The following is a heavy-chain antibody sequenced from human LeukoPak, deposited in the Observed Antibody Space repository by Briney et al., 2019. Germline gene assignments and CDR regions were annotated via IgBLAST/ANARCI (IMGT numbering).Heavy chain of an antibody. V-gene: IGHV1-8*01. D-gene: IGHD3-10*01. CDR2: MNPNSGNT. Sequence: GASVKVSCKASGYTFTSYDINWVRQATGQGLEWMGWMNPNSGNTGYAQKFQGRVTMTRNTSISTAYMELSSLRSEDTAVYYCARGRAGGFGELLYRVDSWGGYYYYYYMDVWGKGTTVTISS. CDR1: GYTFTSYD. CDR3: ARGRAGGFGELLYRVDSWGGYYYYYYMDV. J-gene: IGHJ6*03.